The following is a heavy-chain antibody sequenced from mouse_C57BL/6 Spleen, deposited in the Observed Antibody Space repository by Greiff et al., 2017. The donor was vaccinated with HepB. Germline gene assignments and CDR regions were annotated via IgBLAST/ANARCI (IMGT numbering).Heavy chain of an antibody. Sequence: EVKLQESGGDLVKPGGSLKLSCAASGFTFSSYGMSWVRQTPDKRLEWVATISSGGSYTYYPDSVKGRFTISRDNAKNTLYLQMSSLKSEDTAMYYCARLKTGTGYYAMDYWGQGTSVTVSS. J-gene: IGHJ4*01. CDR1: GFTFSSYG. D-gene: IGHD4-1*01. CDR3: ARLKTGTGYYAMDY. V-gene: IGHV5-6*01. CDR2: ISSGGSYT.